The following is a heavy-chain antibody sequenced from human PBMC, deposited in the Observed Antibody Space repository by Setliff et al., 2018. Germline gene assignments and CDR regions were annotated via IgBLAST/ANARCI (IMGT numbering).Heavy chain of an antibody. CDR1: GYTSSSYA. Sequence: GSLRLSCAASGYTSSSYAMTWVRQAPGKGLEWVSIISASGDTTYYADSVEGRFTISRDNSKNTLYLQMNSLRAEDTAVYYCCSGSYLFVYWGQGSLVTVSS. V-gene: IGHV3-23*01. CDR2: ISASGDTT. CDR3: CSGSYLFVY. D-gene: IGHD1-26*01. J-gene: IGHJ4*02.